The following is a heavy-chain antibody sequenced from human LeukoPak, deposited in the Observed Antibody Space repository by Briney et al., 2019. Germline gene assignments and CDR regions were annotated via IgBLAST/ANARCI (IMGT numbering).Heavy chain of an antibody. D-gene: IGHD1-26*01. CDR2: ISAGSGST. V-gene: IGHV3-23*01. Sequence: GGSLRLSCAASGLTFSNYAMTWVRQAPGNGQEWVSGISAGSGSTYYADPVKGRFTISRDNSKNTLYLQMSSRRAEDAAIYYCAIHESSIPYWGQGTLVTVSS. CDR3: AIHESSIPY. J-gene: IGHJ4*02. CDR1: GLTFSNYA.